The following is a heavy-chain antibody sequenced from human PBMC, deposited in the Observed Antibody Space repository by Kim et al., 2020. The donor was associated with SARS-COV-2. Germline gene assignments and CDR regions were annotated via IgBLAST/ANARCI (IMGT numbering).Heavy chain of an antibody. CDR3: ARGGYQLPLDY. D-gene: IGHD2-2*01. V-gene: IGHV4-34*01. CDR2: INHSGST. CDR1: GGSFSGYY. Sequence: SETLSLTCAVYGGSFSGYYWSWIRQPPGKGLEWIGEINHSGSTNYNPSLKSRVTISVDTSKNQFSLKLSSVTAADTAVYYCARGGYQLPLDYWGQGTLVTVSS. J-gene: IGHJ4*02.